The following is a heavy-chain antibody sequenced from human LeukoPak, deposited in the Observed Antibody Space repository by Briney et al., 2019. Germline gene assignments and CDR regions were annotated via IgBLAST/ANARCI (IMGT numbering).Heavy chain of an antibody. V-gene: IGHV3-20*04. CDR1: GFTFDEYG. J-gene: IGHJ4*02. CDR3: VQSITMFIG. Sequence: GGSLRLSCAASGFTFDEYGMSWVRQAQGKGLEWVSRIRLNGGATGYADSVKGRFTISRDNGKNSLYLQMNSLRAEDTALYYCVQSITMFIGWGKGTLVTVSS. CDR2: IRLNGGAT. D-gene: IGHD3-10*02.